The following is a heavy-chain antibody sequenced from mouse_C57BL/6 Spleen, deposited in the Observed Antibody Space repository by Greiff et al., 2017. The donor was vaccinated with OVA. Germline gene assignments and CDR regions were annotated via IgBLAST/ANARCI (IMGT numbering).Heavy chain of an antibody. D-gene: IGHD2-3*01. CDR2: IDPENGDT. J-gene: IGHJ3*01. Sequence: VQLKQSGAELVRPGASVKLSCTASGFNIKDDYMHWVKQRPEQGLEWIGWIDPENGDTEYASKFQGKATITAETSSNTAYLQLSSLTSEDTAVYYCTTDGYYAWFAYWGQGTLVTVSA. CDR3: TTDGYYAWFAY. V-gene: IGHV14-4*01. CDR1: GFNIKDDY.